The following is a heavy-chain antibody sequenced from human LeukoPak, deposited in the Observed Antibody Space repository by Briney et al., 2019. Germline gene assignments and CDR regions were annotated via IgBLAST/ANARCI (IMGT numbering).Heavy chain of an antibody. V-gene: IGHV4-34*01. CDR2: INHSGST. J-gene: IGHJ6*03. CDR3: ARHGYCSGGSCYSWGYYYYMDV. D-gene: IGHD2-15*01. Sequence: SETLSLTCAVYGGSFSGYYWSWIRQPPGKGLEWIGEINHSGSTNYNPSLKSRVTISVDTSKKQFSLKLSSVTAADTAVYYCARHGYCSGGSCYSWGYYYYMDVWGKGTTVTIS. CDR1: GGSFSGYY.